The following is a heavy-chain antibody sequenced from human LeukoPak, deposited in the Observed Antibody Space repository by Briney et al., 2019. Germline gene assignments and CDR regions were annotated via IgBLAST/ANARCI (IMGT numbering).Heavy chain of an antibody. CDR3: ARGFRYSYGLDDDAFDT. CDR1: GGSINNYY. D-gene: IGHD5-18*01. J-gene: IGHJ3*02. V-gene: IGHV4-59*12. Sequence: SETLSLTCTVSGGSINNYYWSWIRQPPGKGLEWIGHIYHSGTTNYNPSLKSRVTISIDTSNNQFYLKLSSVTAADTAVYYCARGFRYSYGLDDDAFDTWGQGTMVTVSS. CDR2: IYHSGTT.